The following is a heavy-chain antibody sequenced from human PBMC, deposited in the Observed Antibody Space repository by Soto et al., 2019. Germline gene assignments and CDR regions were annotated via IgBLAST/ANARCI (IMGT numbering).Heavy chain of an antibody. CDR1: GAYVSDFS. D-gene: IGHD1-1*01. CDR2: ITVNGIT. V-gene: IGHV4-4*07. CDR3: ARESGENWTSEAH. Sequence: QVQQLESGPGLVKPWDTLSLTCTVSGAYVSDFSWSWIRQPAGKGLEWIGRITVNGITQYTPSFRIRVTMSMDTSRNQFSLNLPSATAADTALYYCARESGENWTSEAHWGQGTLVTVSS. J-gene: IGHJ1*01.